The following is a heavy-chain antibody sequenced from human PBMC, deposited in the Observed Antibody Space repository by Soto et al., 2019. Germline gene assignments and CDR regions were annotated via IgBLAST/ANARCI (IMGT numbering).Heavy chain of an antibody. CDR2: IYDSGTT. J-gene: IGHJ5*02. CDR3: TRVTESTLDP. V-gene: IGHV4-59*01. CDR1: GGSISRYY. D-gene: IGHD3-10*01. Sequence: SETLSLTCTVSGGSISRYYWSWIRQPPGKGLEWIGYIYDSGTTHYNPSLESRVTMSVDTSKNQFSLKLNSVTAADTAMYFCTRVTESTLDPWGQGTLVTVSS.